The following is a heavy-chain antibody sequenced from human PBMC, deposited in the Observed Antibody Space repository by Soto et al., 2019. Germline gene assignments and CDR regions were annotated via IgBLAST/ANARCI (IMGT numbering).Heavy chain of an antibody. J-gene: IGHJ3*02. Sequence: QVQLVQSGAEVKKPGSSVKVSCKASGGTFSSYAISWVRQAPGQGLEWMGGIIPIFGTANYAQKFQGRVTSTADKSTSTAYMEVSSLRSEDTAVYYCASDPLKTNSGYERGGAFDIWGQGTMVTVSS. CDR2: IIPIFGTA. CDR1: GGTFSSYA. D-gene: IGHD5-12*01. CDR3: ASDPLKTNSGYERGGAFDI. V-gene: IGHV1-69*06.